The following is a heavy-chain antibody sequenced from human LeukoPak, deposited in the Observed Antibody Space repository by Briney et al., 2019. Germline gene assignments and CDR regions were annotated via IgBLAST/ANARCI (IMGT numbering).Heavy chain of an antibody. V-gene: IGHV4-39*07. CDR1: GGSVSGSYYY. CDR2: IYHSGST. Sequence: SETLSLTCALSGGSVSGSYYYWGWIRQPPGKGLEWIGSIYHSGSTYYNPSLKSRVTISVDTSKNQFSLKLSSVTAADTAVYYCARIKYYDILTGYYYMDVWGKGTTVTVSS. D-gene: IGHD3-9*01. CDR3: ARIKYYDILTGYYYMDV. J-gene: IGHJ6*03.